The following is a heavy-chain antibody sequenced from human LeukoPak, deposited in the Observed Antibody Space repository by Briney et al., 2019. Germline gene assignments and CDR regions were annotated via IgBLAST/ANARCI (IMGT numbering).Heavy chain of an antibody. CDR2: ISDSGVST. D-gene: IGHD1-26*01. J-gene: IGHJ4*02. V-gene: IGHV3-23*01. Sequence: GGSLRLSCAASGFTFSTYAMSWVRQAPGKGLEWVSTISDSGVSTYYADSVKGRFTISKDNSKNTLHLQVNSLRAEDTAIYYCAKDVSSRVGATDYWGQGTLVTVSS. CDR1: GFTFSTYA. CDR3: AKDVSSRVGATDY.